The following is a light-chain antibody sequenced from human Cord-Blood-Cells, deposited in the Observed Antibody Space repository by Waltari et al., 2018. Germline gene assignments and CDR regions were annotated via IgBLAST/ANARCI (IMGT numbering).Light chain of an antibody. CDR2: DVS. V-gene: IGLV2-11*01. Sequence: QSALTQPRSVSGSPGQSVTIYCTGTSSDVGGYNYVSWYQQHPGKAPKLMIYDVSKWPSGVPERFSGSKSGNTASLTISGLQAEDEADYDCCSYAGSYTYVVFGGGTKLTVL. CDR1: SSDVGGYNY. J-gene: IGLJ2*01. CDR3: CSYAGSYTYVV.